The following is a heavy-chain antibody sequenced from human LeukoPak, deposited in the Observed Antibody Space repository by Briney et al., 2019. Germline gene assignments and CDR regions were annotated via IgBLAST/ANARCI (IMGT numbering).Heavy chain of an antibody. CDR2: INQDGSEK. J-gene: IGHJ4*02. CDR1: GFTFSNYW. CDR3: TRSLDY. Sequence: GGSLRLSCAASGFTFSNYWMDWVRQAPGQGLEWVANINQDGSEKYYVDSVKGRFTISRDNARNSLHLQMNSLRAEDTAVYYCTRSLDYWGQGTLVTVSS. V-gene: IGHV3-7*01.